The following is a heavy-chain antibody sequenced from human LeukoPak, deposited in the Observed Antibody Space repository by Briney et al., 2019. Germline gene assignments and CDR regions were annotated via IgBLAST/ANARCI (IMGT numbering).Heavy chain of an antibody. V-gene: IGHV3-7*03. CDR1: GFTFNNYW. Sequence: GGSLRLSCAASGFTFNNYWMSWVRQAPGKGLEWVANIKQDGSENYYVDSVKGRFTISRDNAKNSLYLQMNSLRAEDTAVYYCARGLAAAGGPVLHYWGQGTLVTVSS. CDR2: IKQDGSEN. D-gene: IGHD6-13*01. CDR3: ARGLAAAGGPVLHY. J-gene: IGHJ4*02.